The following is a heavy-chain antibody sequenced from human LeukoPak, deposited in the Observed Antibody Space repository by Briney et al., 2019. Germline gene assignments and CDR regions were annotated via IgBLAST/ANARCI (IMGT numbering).Heavy chain of an antibody. Sequence: SETLSLTCTVSGGSISSYYWNWIRQPPGKGLEWIGYLSYSGSTNYNPSLESRVTISVDTSKNQFSLKLSSVTAADTAVYYCARGPPYCSGTSCFFDYWGQGTLVTVSS. J-gene: IGHJ4*02. CDR2: LSYSGST. CDR1: GGSISSYY. D-gene: IGHD2-2*01. V-gene: IGHV4-59*01. CDR3: ARGPPYCSGTSCFFDY.